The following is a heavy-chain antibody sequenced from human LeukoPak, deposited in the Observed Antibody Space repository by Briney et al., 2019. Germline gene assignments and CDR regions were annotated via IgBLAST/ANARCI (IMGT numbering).Heavy chain of an antibody. V-gene: IGHV4-39*01. CDR2: IYYSGST. Sequence: PSETLSLTCTASGGSISSSSYYWGWIRQPPGQGLEWIGSIYYSGSTYYNPSLKSRVTICVDTYKNQFSLKLSSVTAADTAVYFCARAPQYYYGSGRGYFDYWGQGNLVNVSS. D-gene: IGHD3-10*01. CDR3: ARAPQYYYGSGRGYFDY. J-gene: IGHJ4*02. CDR1: GGSISSSSYY.